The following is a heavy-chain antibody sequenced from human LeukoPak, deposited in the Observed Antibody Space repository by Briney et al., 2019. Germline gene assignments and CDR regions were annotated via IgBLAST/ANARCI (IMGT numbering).Heavy chain of an antibody. Sequence: SETLSFNSYVSAFSISSGYYLGWIRQPPLKWLEWIGTIYQNGRNYYIPTVKTRVTISVHTSMQKFSLQLTSVTAADTDVYYCARGFHYYDSSVAAFDIWGEGTMVTVSS. V-gene: IGHV4-38-2*02. CDR2: IYQNGRN. CDR3: ARGFHYYDSSVAAFDI. CDR1: AFSISSGYY. D-gene: IGHD3-22*01. J-gene: IGHJ3*02.